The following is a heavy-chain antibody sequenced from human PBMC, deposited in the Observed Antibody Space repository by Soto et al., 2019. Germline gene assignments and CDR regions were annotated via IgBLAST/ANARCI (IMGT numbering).Heavy chain of an antibody. Sequence: GGSLRLSCAASGLSFSSYSMNWVRQAPGKGLEWVSYISGGGGTTYYADSVKGRFTISRDNAKKSLYLQLSSLRDVDTAVYYCARDPMSGSQKLYFDYWGQGTLVTVSS. V-gene: IGHV3-48*02. D-gene: IGHD1-26*01. J-gene: IGHJ4*02. CDR2: ISGGGGTT. CDR1: GLSFSSYS. CDR3: ARDPMSGSQKLYFDY.